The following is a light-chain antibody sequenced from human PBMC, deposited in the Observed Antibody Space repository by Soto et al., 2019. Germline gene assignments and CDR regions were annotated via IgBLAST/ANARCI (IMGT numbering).Light chain of an antibody. CDR3: QQRNVWPPVT. Sequence: EIVMTQSPATLAVSPGERATLSCSASQTVSSNLAWYPQKPGQAPRLLIYGASTRATGIPARFSGSGSGTDFTLTISSLEPEDSAVYYCQQRNVWPPVTFGQGTRLEIK. CDR2: GAS. CDR1: QTVSSN. V-gene: IGKV3D-15*01. J-gene: IGKJ5*01.